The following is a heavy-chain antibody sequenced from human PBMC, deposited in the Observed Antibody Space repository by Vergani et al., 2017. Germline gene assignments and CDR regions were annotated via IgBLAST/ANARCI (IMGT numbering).Heavy chain of an antibody. V-gene: IGHV4-34*01. CDR1: GGSFSGYY. CDR2: INHSGST. Sequence: QVQLQQWGAGLLKPSETLSLTCAVYGGSFSGYYWSWIRQPPGKGLEWIGEINHSGSTNYNPSLKSRVTISVDTSKNQFSLKLSSVTAADTAVYSCARDLRIAAAGTKGNGMDVWGQGTTVTVSS. D-gene: IGHD6-13*01. J-gene: IGHJ6*02. CDR3: ARDLRIAAAGTKGNGMDV.